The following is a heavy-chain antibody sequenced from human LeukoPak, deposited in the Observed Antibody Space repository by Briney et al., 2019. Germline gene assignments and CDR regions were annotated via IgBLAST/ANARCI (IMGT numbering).Heavy chain of an antibody. J-gene: IGHJ4*02. D-gene: IGHD6-19*01. CDR1: GGSISGSGYY. CDR3: ARRPSSGWYVDY. CDR2: IFYTGNT. V-gene: IGHV4-39*01. Sequence: SETLSLTCTVAGGSISGSGYYWGWIRQPPGKGLEWIGGIFYTGNTYYNPSLKSRVTISVDTSQNQFSPKLTSVTAEDTAVYYCARRPSSGWYVDYWGQGTLVSVSS.